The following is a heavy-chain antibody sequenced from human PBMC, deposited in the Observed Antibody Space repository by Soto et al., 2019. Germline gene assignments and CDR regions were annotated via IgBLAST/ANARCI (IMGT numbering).Heavy chain of an antibody. J-gene: IGHJ4*02. CDR3: VGGQYYFDY. CDR2: ISYDGSNK. D-gene: IGHD3-10*01. Sequence: GGSLRLSCAASGFPFTTYGMHWVREGPGKGLEWVAVISYDGSNKYYADTVKGRFTISRDNSKNKLYLQMNSLRPEDTALYYCVGGQYYFDYRGQGTLVTVSS. CDR1: GFPFTTYG. V-gene: IGHV3-30*03.